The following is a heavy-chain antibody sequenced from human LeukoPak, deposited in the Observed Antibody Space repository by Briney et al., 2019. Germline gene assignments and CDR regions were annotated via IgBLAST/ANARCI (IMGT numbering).Heavy chain of an antibody. Sequence: GGSLRLSCATSGFIFSTYTMNWVRQAPGKGLEWVSSISSSSNYIYYADSMKGRFIISRDNAKKTLYLQMNSLRVEDTAVYYCLTVVETTIAAFDIWGQGTMVTVSS. CDR1: GFIFSTYT. V-gene: IGHV3-21*01. CDR2: ISSSSNYI. CDR3: LTVVETTIAAFDI. J-gene: IGHJ3*02. D-gene: IGHD1-26*01.